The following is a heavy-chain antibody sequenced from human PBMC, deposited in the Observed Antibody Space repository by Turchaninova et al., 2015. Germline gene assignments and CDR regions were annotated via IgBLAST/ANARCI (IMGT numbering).Heavy chain of an antibody. D-gene: IGHD1-14*01. CDR2: ISRSSTYI. V-gene: IGHV3-21*01. J-gene: IGHJ6*02. CDR3: ERDTRQPTDGMDV. CDR1: GFIFSSYS. Sequence: EVQLVESGGGVVKPGGSLRLPCVASGFIFSSYSINRVPQDPGKGLEGDSSISRSSTYIYDADEGKGRSTVSRDNAKKSLYLQMNSLRDEETAVYDCERDTRQPTDGMDVWGQGTAVTVSS.